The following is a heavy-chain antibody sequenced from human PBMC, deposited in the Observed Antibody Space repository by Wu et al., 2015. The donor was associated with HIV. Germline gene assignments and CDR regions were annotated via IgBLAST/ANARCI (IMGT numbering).Heavy chain of an antibody. Sequence: QVQLVQSGAEVKKPGSSVKVSCKASGGTFSSYAISWVRQAPGQGLEWMGGIIPIFGTANYAQKSQGRVTITADESTSTAYMELSSLRSEDTAVYYCAGDSIAVATNDAFDIWGPGTNVIVSS. V-gene: IGHV1-69*12. D-gene: IGHD6-19*01. J-gene: IGHJ3*02. CDR3: AGDSIAVATNDAFDI. CDR1: GGTFSSYA. CDR2: IIPIFGTA.